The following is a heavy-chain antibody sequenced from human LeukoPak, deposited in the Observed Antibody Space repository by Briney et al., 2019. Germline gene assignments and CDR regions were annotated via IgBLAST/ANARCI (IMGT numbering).Heavy chain of an antibody. CDR3: ARGQEGFDY. Sequence: ASVRVSCKASGYSFTSNYIHWVRQAPGQGLEWMGMIYPRDGSTSYAQKFQGRVTVTRDTSTSTVHMELSGLRSEDTAVYYCARGQEGFDYWGQGTLVTVSS. V-gene: IGHV1-46*01. CDR2: IYPRDGST. CDR1: GYSFTSNY. J-gene: IGHJ4*02.